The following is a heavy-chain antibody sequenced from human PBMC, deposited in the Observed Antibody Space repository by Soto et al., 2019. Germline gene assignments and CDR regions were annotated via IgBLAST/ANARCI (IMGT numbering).Heavy chain of an antibody. Sequence: SETLSLTCTVSGGSISSYYWSWIRQPPGKGLEWIGYIYYSGSTNYNPSLKSRVTISVDTSKNQFSLKLSSVTAADTAVYYCARFPFGTIYYLDYWGQGTLVTVSS. CDR2: IYYSGST. D-gene: IGHD3-10*01. CDR3: ARFPFGTIYYLDY. J-gene: IGHJ4*02. CDR1: GGSISSYY. V-gene: IGHV4-59*01.